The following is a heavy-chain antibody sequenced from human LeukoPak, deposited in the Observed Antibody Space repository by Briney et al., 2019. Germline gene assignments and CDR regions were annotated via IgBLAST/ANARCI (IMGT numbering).Heavy chain of an antibody. V-gene: IGHV4-38-2*01. CDR3: ARNVTSYYDSRGYYAFDV. CDR2: IYYSGST. CDR1: NDSISSGYY. J-gene: IGHJ3*01. D-gene: IGHD3-22*01. Sequence: PSETLSLTCAVSNDSISSGYYWGWIRQPPGKGLEWIGSIYYSGSTSYNPSIKSRVTISVDTSKNHFSLRLSSVTAADTAVYYCARNVTSYYDSRGYYAFDVWGPGTMVTVSS.